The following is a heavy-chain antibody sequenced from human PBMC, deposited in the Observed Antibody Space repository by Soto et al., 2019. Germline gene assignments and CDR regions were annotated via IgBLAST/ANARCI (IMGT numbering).Heavy chain of an antibody. V-gene: IGHV1-69*01. CDR3: ASRERVDAFDV. Sequence: QVQLVQSGAEVTKPGSSVKVSCKASGGTFSTSGITWVRQASGQGLEWMGGIIPIFGTIKFAQKFQGRLTITPDESTSTVYTELSSLTSEDTAVYYCASRERVDAFDVWGQGTMVTVSS. CDR1: GGTFSTSG. J-gene: IGHJ3*01. CDR2: IIPIFGTI. D-gene: IGHD1-26*01.